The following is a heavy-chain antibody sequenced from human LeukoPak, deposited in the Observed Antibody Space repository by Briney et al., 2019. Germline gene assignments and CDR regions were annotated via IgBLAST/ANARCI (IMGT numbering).Heavy chain of an antibody. Sequence: GGSLRLSCAASGFTFSSYAMSWVRHAPGKGLEWVSAISGSGGSTYYADSVKGRFTISRDNAKNSLHLQMNSLRAEDTAVYYCARGTDYGDYVDYWGQGTLVTVSS. CDR1: GFTFSSYA. CDR2: ISGSGGST. CDR3: ARGTDYGDYVDY. J-gene: IGHJ4*02. D-gene: IGHD4-17*01. V-gene: IGHV3-23*01.